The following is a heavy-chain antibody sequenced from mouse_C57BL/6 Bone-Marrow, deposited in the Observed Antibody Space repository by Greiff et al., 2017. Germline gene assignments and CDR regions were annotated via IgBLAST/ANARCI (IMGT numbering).Heavy chain of an antibody. CDR3: AKGGGATVGYAMDY. CDR1: GYSITSGYD. Sequence: VQLQESGPGMVKPSQSLSLTCTVTGYSITSGYDWHWIRHFPGNKLEWMGYISYSGSTNYNPSLKSRISITHDTSKNHFLLKLNSVTTEETATYYCAKGGGATVGYAMDYWGQGTSVTVSS. D-gene: IGHD1-1*01. V-gene: IGHV3-1*01. CDR2: ISYSGST. J-gene: IGHJ4*01.